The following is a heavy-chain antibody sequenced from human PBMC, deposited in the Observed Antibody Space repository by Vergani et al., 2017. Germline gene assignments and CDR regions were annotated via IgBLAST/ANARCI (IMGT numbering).Heavy chain of an antibody. D-gene: IGHD3-10*01. CDR2: ISYDGTQK. CDR1: GFTSSYYG. J-gene: IGHJ1*01. Sequence: QVHLVESGGGVVQPGRSLRLSCVVSGFTSSYYGMHWVRQAPGKGLEWVAVISYDGTQKYYADSVKGRFTISRDNSKSTLYLQMNSLRTEDTAVYYCATKSCYTPGWQIGYFREWGEGTLVTVSS. V-gene: IGHV3-30*03. CDR3: ATKSCYTPGWQIGYFRE.